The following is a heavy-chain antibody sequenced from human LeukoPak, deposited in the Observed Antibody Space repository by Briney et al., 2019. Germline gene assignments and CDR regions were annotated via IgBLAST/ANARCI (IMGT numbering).Heavy chain of an antibody. CDR3: ARGGPTYYYGSGSYSSFDY. J-gene: IGHJ4*02. CDR2: ISSSSSYI. CDR1: GFTFSSYS. V-gene: IGHV3-21*01. D-gene: IGHD3-10*01. Sequence: GGSLRLSCAASGFTFSSYSMNWVRQAPGKGLEWVSSISSSSSYIYYADSVKGRFTISRDNAKNSLYLQMNSLRAEDTAVYYCARGGPTYYYGSGSYSSFDYWGQGTLVTVSS.